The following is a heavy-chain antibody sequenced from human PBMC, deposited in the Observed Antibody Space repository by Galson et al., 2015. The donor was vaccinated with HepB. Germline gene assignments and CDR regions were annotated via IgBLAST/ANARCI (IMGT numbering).Heavy chain of an antibody. D-gene: IGHD4-17*01. J-gene: IGHJ4*02. Sequence: SVKVSCKVSGYTLTELSMHWVRQSPGKGLEWMGGFDPEDGETIYAQKFQGRVTMTEDTSTDTAYMELSSLRSEDTAVYYCATVMMGGTVTNYYFDYWGQGTLVTVSS. CDR3: ATVMMGGTVTNYYFDY. CDR2: FDPEDGET. V-gene: IGHV1-24*01. CDR1: GYTLTELS.